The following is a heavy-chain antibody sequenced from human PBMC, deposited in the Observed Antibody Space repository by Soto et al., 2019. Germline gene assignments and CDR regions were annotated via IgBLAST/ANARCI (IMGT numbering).Heavy chain of an antibody. V-gene: IGHV3-48*02. CDR3: ARGLSRAVFLEGLSDLDS. J-gene: IGHJ4*02. Sequence: EVQLVASGGGLVQPGGSLSLSCAASGFTFSNYGMSWVRQAPGKGLEWLSYITSGRSARYYADSVKGRFTISRDNAKNSLYLQMNSLRDEDTAVYYCARGLSRAVFLEGLSDLDSWGQGTLVTVSS. CDR2: ITSGRSAR. D-gene: IGHD3-3*01. CDR1: GFTFSNYG.